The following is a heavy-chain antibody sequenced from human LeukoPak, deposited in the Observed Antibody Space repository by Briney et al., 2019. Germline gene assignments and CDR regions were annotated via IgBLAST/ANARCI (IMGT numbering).Heavy chain of an antibody. Sequence: GASVKVSCKTSGCTFTDYYIHWVRQAPGQGLEWMGCINPNTDATNYAQKFQGRVTMTRDTSISTAYMELSSLRSDDTAVFYCAREKKSWSYSYYFHQYQDVWGKGTT. CDR2: INPNTDAT. V-gene: IGHV1-2*02. D-gene: IGHD1-26*01. CDR3: AREKKSWSYSYYFHQYQDV. CDR1: GCTFTDYY. J-gene: IGHJ6*03.